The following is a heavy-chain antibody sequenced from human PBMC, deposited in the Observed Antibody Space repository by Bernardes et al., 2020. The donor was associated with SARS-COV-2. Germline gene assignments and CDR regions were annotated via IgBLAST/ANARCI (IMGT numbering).Heavy chain of an antibody. V-gene: IGHV4-59*01. J-gene: IGHJ4*02. CDR1: GGSISGYY. CDR3: ARWSNTHGGAFFDY. Sequence: SETLSLTCTVSGGSISGYYWSWIRQTPGKGPEWIAYVHKSGLTHYSASLRSRASMSLDTSKSQFSLKLKSVSAADTAVYFCARWSNTHGGAFFDYWGQGIPVTVSS. D-gene: IGHD2-15*01. CDR2: VHKSGLT.